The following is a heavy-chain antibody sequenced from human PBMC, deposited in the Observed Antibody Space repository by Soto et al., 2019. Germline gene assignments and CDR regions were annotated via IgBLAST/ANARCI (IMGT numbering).Heavy chain of an antibody. Sequence: SETLSLTCAVYGGSFSGYYWSWIRQPPGKGLEWIGEINHSGSTNYNPSLKSRVTISVDTSKNQFSLKLSSVTAADTAVYYCARGEYYDFWSGYYFSYYFDYWGQGALVTVSS. D-gene: IGHD3-3*01. CDR3: ARGEYYDFWSGYYFSYYFDY. CDR1: GGSFSGYY. V-gene: IGHV4-34*01. J-gene: IGHJ4*02. CDR2: INHSGST.